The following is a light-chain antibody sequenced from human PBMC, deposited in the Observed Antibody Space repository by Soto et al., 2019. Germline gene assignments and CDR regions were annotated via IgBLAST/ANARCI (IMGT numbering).Light chain of an antibody. CDR2: EVI. CDR3: SSFAGSNYV. V-gene: IGLV2-8*01. CDR1: SSDVGAYNY. J-gene: IGLJ1*01. Sequence: QSALTQPPSASGSPGQSVTISCTGTSSDVGAYNYVSWYQQHPGKAAKLMIYEVIKRPSGVPDRFSGSKSGNTASLTVSGLQAEDEADYYCSSFAGSNYVFGTGTKLTVL.